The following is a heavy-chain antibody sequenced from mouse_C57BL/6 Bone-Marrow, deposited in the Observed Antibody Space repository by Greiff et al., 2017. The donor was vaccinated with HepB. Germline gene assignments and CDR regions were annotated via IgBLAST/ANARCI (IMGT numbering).Heavy chain of an antibody. CDR2: IDPSDSET. CDR1: GYTFTSYW. CDR3: ARTYYGSSHWYFDV. J-gene: IGHJ1*03. Sequence: VKLQQPGAELVRPGSSVKLSCKASGYTFTSYWMHWVKQRPIQGLEWIGNIDPSDSETHYNQKFKDKATLTVDKSSSTAYMQLSSLTSEDSAVYYCARTYYGSSHWYFDVWGTGTTVTVSS. D-gene: IGHD1-1*01. V-gene: IGHV1-52*01.